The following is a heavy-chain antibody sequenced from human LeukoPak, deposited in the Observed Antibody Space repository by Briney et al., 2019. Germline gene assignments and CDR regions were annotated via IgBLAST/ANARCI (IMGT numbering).Heavy chain of an antibody. D-gene: IGHD6-6*01. CDR1: GYSISSGYY. CDR2: IYHSGST. J-gene: IGHJ3*02. V-gene: IGHV4-38-2*02. Sequence: SETLSLTCTVSGYSISSGYYWGWIRQPPGKGLEWIGSIYHSGSTYYNPSLKSRVTISVDTSKNQFSLKLSSVTAADTAVYYCARDQEGIAARRNDAFDIWGQGTMVTVSS. CDR3: ARDQEGIAARRNDAFDI.